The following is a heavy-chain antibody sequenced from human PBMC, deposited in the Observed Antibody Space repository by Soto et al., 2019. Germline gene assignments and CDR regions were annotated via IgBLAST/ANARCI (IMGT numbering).Heavy chain of an antibody. CDR1: GGSISSGGYY. V-gene: IGHV4-31*03. Sequence: ASETLSLTCTVSGGSISSGGYYWSRIRQHPGKGLEWIGYIYYSGSTYYNPSLKSRVTISVDTSKNQISLELSSLRSEDTAVYYCARNVRSSGWYYFDYWGQGTLVTVSS. D-gene: IGHD6-19*01. CDR3: ARNVRSSGWYYFDY. J-gene: IGHJ4*02. CDR2: IYYSGST.